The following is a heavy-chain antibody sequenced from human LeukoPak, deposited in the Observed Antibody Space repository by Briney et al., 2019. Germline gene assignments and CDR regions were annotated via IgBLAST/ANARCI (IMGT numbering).Heavy chain of an antibody. CDR2: FDPEDGET. CDR3: ATAGSRVIITRGYCFDY. CDR1: GYTLTELS. V-gene: IGHV1-24*01. J-gene: IGHJ4*02. Sequence: GASVKVSCKVPGYTLTELSMHWVRQAPGKGLEWMGGFDPEDGETIYAQKFQGRVTMTEDTSTDTAYMELSSLRSEDTAVYYCATAGSRVIITRGYCFDYWGQGTLVTVSS. D-gene: IGHD3-10*01.